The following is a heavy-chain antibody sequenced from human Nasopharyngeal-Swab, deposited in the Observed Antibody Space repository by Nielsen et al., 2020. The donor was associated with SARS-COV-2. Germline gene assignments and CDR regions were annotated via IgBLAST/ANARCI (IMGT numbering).Heavy chain of an antibody. Sequence: GESLKISCAASGFTFSSYAMSWVRQAPGKGLEWVSAISGSGGSTYYADSVKGRFTISRDNSKNTLYLQMNSLRAEDTAVYYCAKMGGGSKFDYHYYGMDVWGQGTTVTVSS. CDR2: ISGSGGST. CDR1: GFTFSSYA. J-gene: IGHJ6*02. CDR3: AKMGGGSKFDYHYYGMDV. D-gene: IGHD2-15*01. V-gene: IGHV3-23*01.